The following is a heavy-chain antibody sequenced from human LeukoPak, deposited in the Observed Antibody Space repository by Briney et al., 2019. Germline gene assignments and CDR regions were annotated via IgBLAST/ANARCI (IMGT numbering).Heavy chain of an antibody. V-gene: IGHV3-53*01. CDR3: AKHVTRVVYSRLFDP. Sequence: GGSLRLSCVASGFTVSSNYMSWVRQAPGKGLEWVSTIYSDGSTYYADSVKGRFTITRDNSKNTVYLQMNGLRAEDTAVYYCAKHVTRVVYSRLFDPWGQGTLVTVSS. J-gene: IGHJ5*02. CDR2: IYSDGST. CDR1: GFTVSSNY. D-gene: IGHD4-23*01.